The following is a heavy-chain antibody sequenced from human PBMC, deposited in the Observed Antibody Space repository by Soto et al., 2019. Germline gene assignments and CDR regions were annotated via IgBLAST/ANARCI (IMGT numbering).Heavy chain of an antibody. CDR3: ARVGARNIWGFGAD. J-gene: IGHJ4*02. D-gene: IGHD3-3*01. Sequence: ASVKVSCKASGYTFTSYGISWVRQAPGQGLEWMGWISAYNGNTNYAQKLQGRVTITTDTSTSTAYMELRSLRSDDTDVDYCARVGARNIWGFGADWCQGTLVTVSS. CDR2: ISAYNGNT. V-gene: IGHV1-18*01. CDR1: GYTFTSYG.